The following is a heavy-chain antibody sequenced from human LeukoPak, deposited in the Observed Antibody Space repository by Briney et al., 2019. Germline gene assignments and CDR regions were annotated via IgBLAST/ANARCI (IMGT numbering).Heavy chain of an antibody. Sequence: GGSLRLSCAASGFTFSSYAMSWVRQAPGKGLEWVSAISGSGGSTYYADSVKGRFTISRDNSKNTLYLQMNSLRAEDTAVYYCAKGCCSGTSCYNPQYNWFDPWGQGTLVTVSS. CDR3: AKGCCSGTSCYNPQYNWFDP. V-gene: IGHV3-23*01. D-gene: IGHD2-2*02. J-gene: IGHJ5*02. CDR1: GFTFSSYA. CDR2: ISGSGGST.